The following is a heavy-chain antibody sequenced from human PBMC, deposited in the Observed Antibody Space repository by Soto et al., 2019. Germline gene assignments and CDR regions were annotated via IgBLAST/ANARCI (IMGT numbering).Heavy chain of an antibody. CDR3: VRIVRDTAMTPYNYGMDV. CDR2: IFSNDEK. Sequence: SGPTLVNPTETLTLTCTVSGFSLSNARMGVSWIRQPPGKALEWLAHIFSNDEKSYSTSLKSRLTISKDTSKSQVVLTMTNMDPVDTATYFCVRIVRDTAMTPYNYGMDVWGQGTTVTVSS. J-gene: IGHJ6*02. CDR1: GFSLSNARMG. D-gene: IGHD5-18*01. V-gene: IGHV2-26*01.